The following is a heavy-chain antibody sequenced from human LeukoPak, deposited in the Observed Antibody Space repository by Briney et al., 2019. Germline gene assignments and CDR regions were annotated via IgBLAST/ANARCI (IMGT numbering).Heavy chain of an antibody. CDR2: ISGSGGST. D-gene: IGHD3-10*01. CDR3: ANSRVWFGELFDY. V-gene: IGHV3-23*01. J-gene: IGHJ4*02. Sequence: GGSLRLSCAASGFTFSSYAMSWVRQAPGKGLEWVSAISGSGGSTYYADSLKGRFTISRDNSKNTLYLQMNSLRAEDTAVYYCANSRVWFGELFDYWGQGTLVTVSS. CDR1: GFTFSSYA.